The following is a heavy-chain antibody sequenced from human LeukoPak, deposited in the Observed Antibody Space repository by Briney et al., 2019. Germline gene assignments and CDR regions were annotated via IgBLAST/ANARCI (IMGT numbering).Heavy chain of an antibody. Sequence: GGSLRLSCAAAGFTFSTYAMTWLRQAPGKGLEGVSTISGSGDNTYYADSVKGRFTISRDNSKDTLYLQMNSLRAEDTALYYCAKDSKGYSSGWDLDYWGQGTLVTVSS. V-gene: IGHV3-23*01. D-gene: IGHD6-19*01. CDR2: ISGSGDNT. CDR3: AKDSKGYSSGWDLDY. J-gene: IGHJ4*02. CDR1: GFTFSTYA.